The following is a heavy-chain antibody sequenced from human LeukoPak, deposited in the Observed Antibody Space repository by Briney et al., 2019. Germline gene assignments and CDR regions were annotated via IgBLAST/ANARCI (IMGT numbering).Heavy chain of an antibody. CDR2: ISAYNGNT. D-gene: IGHD6-13*01. J-gene: IGHJ5*02. CDR1: GYTFTSYG. V-gene: IGHV1-18*01. Sequence: ASVKVSCKASGYTFTSYGISWVRQAPGQGPEWMGWISAYNGNTNYAQKLQGRVTMTTDTSTSTAYMELRSLRSDDTAVYYCARSIAAADYNWFDPWGQGTLVTVSS. CDR3: ARSIAAADYNWFDP.